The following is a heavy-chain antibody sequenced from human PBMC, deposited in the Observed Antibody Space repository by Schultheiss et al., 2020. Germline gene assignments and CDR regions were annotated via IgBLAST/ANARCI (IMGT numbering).Heavy chain of an antibody. V-gene: IGHV4-61*02. CDR1: GGSISSGSYY. D-gene: IGHD3-10*01. CDR3: ARGAGGSGSHYYFDY. J-gene: IGHJ4*02. CDR2: IYTSGST. Sequence: SETLSLTCTVSGGSISSGSYYWSWIRQPAGKGLEWIGRIYTSGSTNYNPSLKSRVTISVDTSKNQFSLKLSSVTAADTAVYYCARGAGGSGSHYYFDYWGQGTLITVSS.